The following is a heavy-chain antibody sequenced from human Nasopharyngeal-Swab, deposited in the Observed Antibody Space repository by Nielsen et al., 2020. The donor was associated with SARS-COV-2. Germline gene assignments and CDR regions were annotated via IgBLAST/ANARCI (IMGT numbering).Heavy chain of an antibody. Sequence: GESLKISCAASGFTFSSYSMNWVRQAPGKGLEWVSYISSSGRTIYYEDSVKGRFTISRDNAKNSLFLQMNSLRDEDTAVYYCAKDVHGDYGGIDYWGQGILVTVSS. CDR2: ISSSGRTI. CDR3: AKDVHGDYGGIDY. D-gene: IGHD4-17*01. V-gene: IGHV3-48*02. J-gene: IGHJ4*02. CDR1: GFTFSSYS.